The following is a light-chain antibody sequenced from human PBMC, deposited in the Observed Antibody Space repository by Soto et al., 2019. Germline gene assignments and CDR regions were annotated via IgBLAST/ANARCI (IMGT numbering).Light chain of an antibody. V-gene: IGKV3-15*01. CDR2: GAS. CDR3: QQYNNWPGT. J-gene: IGKJ1*01. Sequence: EIVMTQSAATLSVSPGERATLSCRASQSVSSNLAWYQQKPGQAPRLLIYGASTRATGIPARFSGSGSGTDFTLTISSLQSVDFAVYYCQQYNNWPGTFGQGTKVEIK. CDR1: QSVSSN.